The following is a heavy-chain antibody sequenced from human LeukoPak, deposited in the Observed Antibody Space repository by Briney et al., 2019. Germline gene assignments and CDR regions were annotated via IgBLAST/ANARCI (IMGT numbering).Heavy chain of an antibody. CDR3: ARGLYDSGDYYYGIRAYYFDQ. J-gene: IGHJ4*02. CDR1: GASFSGDY. V-gene: IGHV4-34*01. Sequence: SETLSLTCAVSGASFSGDYWSWLRQPPGKGLEWIAEINHSGRSNFNPSLRGRVTISVDTSKNQFSLNLSSVTAADTARYYCARGLYDSGDYYYGIRAYYFDQWGQGTLVTVSS. D-gene: IGHD3-22*01. CDR2: INHSGRS.